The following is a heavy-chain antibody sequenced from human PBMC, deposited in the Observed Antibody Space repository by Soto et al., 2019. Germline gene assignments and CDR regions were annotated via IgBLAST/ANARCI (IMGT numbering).Heavy chain of an antibody. CDR2: VHSSGGT. V-gene: IGHV4-39*01. J-gene: IGHJ4*02. Sequence: XXTLSLPCTVSHGSITSGDYFWASIRQPPGKGLEFIGSVHSSGGTYYSPSLKSRASISIDKSRNQFSLKLTSVNAGDTAVYFCASVVVGATRQTGSDHWGQGTLVTVSS. D-gene: IGHD2-15*01. CDR3: ASVVVGATRQTGSDH. CDR1: HGSITSGDYF.